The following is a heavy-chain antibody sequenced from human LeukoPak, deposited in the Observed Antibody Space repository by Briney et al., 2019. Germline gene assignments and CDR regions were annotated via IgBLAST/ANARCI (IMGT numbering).Heavy chain of an antibody. CDR1: GYSISSGYY. CDR2: IYHSGST. J-gene: IGHJ4*02. D-gene: IGHD3-22*01. V-gene: IGHV4-38-2*01. CDR3: ARRVDYYDSSHNDTLDY. Sequence: PSETLSLTCAVSGYSISSGYYWGWIRQPPGKGLEWIGSIYHSGSTYYNPSLKSRVTISVDTSKNQFSLKLSSVTAADTAVYYCARRVDYYDSSHNDTLDYWGKGNLVTVSS.